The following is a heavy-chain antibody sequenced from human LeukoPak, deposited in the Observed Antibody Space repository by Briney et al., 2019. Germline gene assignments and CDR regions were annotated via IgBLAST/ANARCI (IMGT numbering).Heavy chain of an antibody. D-gene: IGHD3-9*01. CDR1: GYSFTSYW. V-gene: IGHV5-51*01. J-gene: IGHJ4*02. CDR3: ARIGFLYYDILTGNFDY. Sequence: GESLKISCKGSGYSFTSYWIGWVRQMPGKGLEWMGIIYPGDSDTRYSPSFQGQVTISADKSISTAYLQWSSLKASDTAMYYCARIGFLYYDILTGNFDYWGQGTLVTVSS. CDR2: IYPGDSDT.